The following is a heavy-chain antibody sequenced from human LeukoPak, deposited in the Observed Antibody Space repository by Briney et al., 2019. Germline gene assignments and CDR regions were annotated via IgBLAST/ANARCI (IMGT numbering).Heavy chain of an antibody. J-gene: IGHJ4*02. CDR2: ISSSSSYI. D-gene: IGHD2-2*01. Sequence: GGSLRLSCAASGFTFSSYSMNWVRQAPGKGLEWVSSISSSSSYIYYADSVKGRFTISRDNAKNSLYLQMNSLRAEDTAVYYCARVEGYCSSTSCYGYYWGQGTLVTVSS. CDR1: GFTFSSYS. CDR3: ARVEGYCSSTSCYGYY. V-gene: IGHV3-21*01.